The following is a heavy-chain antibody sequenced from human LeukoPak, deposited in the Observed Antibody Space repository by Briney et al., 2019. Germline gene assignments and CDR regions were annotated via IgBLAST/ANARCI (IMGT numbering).Heavy chain of an antibody. CDR3: ARDRGGDGRGSWFDP. V-gene: IGHV1-69*04. CDR2: IIPILGIA. Sequence: SVKVSCKASGGTFSSYAISWVRQAPGQGLEWMGRIIPILGIANYAQKFQGRVTITADKSTSTAYMELSSLRSEDTAVYYCARDRGGDGRGSWFDPWGQGTLVTVSS. J-gene: IGHJ5*02. D-gene: IGHD2-21*02. CDR1: GGTFSSYA.